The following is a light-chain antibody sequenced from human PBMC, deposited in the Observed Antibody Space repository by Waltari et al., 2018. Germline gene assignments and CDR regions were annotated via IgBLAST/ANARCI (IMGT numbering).Light chain of an antibody. CDR2: EGS. CDR1: TRGVGSYNL. J-gene: IGLJ2*01. CDR3: CSYAGSSTLV. V-gene: IGLV2-23*01. Sequence: QSALTQPASVSGFPGQSVTIPCTGTTRGVGSYNLVPWYQQHPGKAPKLMSYEGSKRPSGVSNRFSGSKSGNTASLTISGLQAEDEADYYCCSYAGSSTLVFGGGTKLTVL.